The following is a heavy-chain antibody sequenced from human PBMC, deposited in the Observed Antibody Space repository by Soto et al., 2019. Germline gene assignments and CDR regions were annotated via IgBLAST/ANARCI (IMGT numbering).Heavy chain of an antibody. Sequence: PSETLSLTCIVSGGSISEKYWNWVRQPPGKGLEWIGLIFANGHTDYNPSLKSRVTISVDTSKNQFSLKLTSVTAADTAVYYCARSGRNPDFWGQGALVTVSS. V-gene: IGHV4-4*07. J-gene: IGHJ4*02. CDR2: IFANGHT. CDR3: ARSGRNPDF. CDR1: GGSISEKY.